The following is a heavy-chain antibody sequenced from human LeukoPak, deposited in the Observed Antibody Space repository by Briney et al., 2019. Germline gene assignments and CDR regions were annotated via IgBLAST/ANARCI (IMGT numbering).Heavy chain of an antibody. J-gene: IGHJ5*02. V-gene: IGHV4-59*01. CDR3: ARDLGYCSGGSCNWFDP. D-gene: IGHD2-15*01. CDR2: IYYSVTT. CDR1: GGSISSYY. Sequence: PSETLSLTCTVPGGSISSYYWSWIRQTPGKGLEWLGYIYYSVTTNYNPSLKSRVTISVDTSKNQFSLKLSSVTAADTAVYHCARDLGYCSGGSCNWFDPWGQGTLVTVSS.